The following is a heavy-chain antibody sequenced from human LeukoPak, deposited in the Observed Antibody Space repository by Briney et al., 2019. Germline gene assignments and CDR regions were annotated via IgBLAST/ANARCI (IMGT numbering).Heavy chain of an antibody. CDR1: GYTFTDYQ. J-gene: IGHJ4*02. CDR2: IDPNSGGT. V-gene: IGHV1-2*02. D-gene: IGHD3-10*01. CDR3: ARDYYGSGSYSTDY. Sequence: ASVTVSCKSSGYTFTDYQVHWVRQAPGQGLEWMGWIDPNSGGTNYAQKFQGRVTMTRDTSISTTYMDLSRLRSDDTAVYYCARDYYGSGSYSTDYWGQGTLVTVSS.